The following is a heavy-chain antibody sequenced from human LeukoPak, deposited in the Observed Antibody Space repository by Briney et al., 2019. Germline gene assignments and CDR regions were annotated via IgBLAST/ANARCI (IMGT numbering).Heavy chain of an antibody. D-gene: IGHD3-10*01. CDR2: ITGSGGST. J-gene: IGHJ4*02. CDR3: AKVPVRGVLERHYFDY. V-gene: IGHV3-23*01. Sequence: PGGSLRLSCAASGFTFSSYAMSWVRQAPGKGLGWVSTITGSGGSTYYADSVKGRVTISRDNFENTLYLQMKRVRARRTAVYFCAKVPVRGVLERHYFDYWGQGTMVTVSS. CDR1: GFTFSSYA.